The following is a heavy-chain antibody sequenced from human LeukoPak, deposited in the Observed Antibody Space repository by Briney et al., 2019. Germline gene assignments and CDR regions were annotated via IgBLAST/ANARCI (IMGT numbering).Heavy chain of an antibody. CDR2: FDPEDGET. CDR3: ATGLTVTTLVDY. CDR1: GYTLTELT. V-gene: IGHV1-24*01. J-gene: IGHJ4*02. Sequence: GASVKVSCKVSGYTLTELTMHWGRQAPGKGLEWMGGFDPEDGETIYAQKFQGRVTMTEDTSTDTAYMELSSLRSEDTAVYYCATGLTVTTLVDYWGQGTLVTVSS. D-gene: IGHD4-17*01.